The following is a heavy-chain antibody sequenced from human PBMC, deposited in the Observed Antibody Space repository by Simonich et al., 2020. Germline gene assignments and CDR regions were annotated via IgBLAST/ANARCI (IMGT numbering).Heavy chain of an antibody. CDR1: GYTFTGYY. CDR3: ARGALTGDYYYMDV. J-gene: IGHJ6*03. Sequence: QVQLVQSGAEVKKPGASVKVSCKASGYTFTGYYMHWVRQAPGQGLEWRGGINPNSGGTNYAQKCQGRVTMTRDTSISTAYMELSRRRSDDTAVYYCARGALTGDYYYMDVWGKGTTVTVSS. D-gene: IGHD7-27*01. V-gene: IGHV1-2*02. CDR2: INPNSGGT.